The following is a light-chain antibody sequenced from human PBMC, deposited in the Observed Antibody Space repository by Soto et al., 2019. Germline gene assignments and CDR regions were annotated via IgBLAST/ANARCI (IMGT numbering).Light chain of an antibody. Sequence: EIVLTQSPATLSLSPGERATRSFRASQSVRSYLAWYQQKPGRAPRLLIYDAYNRATGILARFSGSGSGTDFTRTFGSLEPEDFAVYYCQQRSNWPLTCGGGTKVEIK. CDR1: QSVRSY. V-gene: IGKV3-11*01. J-gene: IGKJ4*01. CDR3: QQRSNWPLT. CDR2: DAY.